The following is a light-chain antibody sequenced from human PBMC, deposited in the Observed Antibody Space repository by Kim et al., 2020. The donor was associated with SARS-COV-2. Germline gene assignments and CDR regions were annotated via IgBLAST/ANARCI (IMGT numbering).Light chain of an antibody. Sequence: SASVGDRVTITCQASQNIRIYVKWFQKKPGKAPKLLINDASTVQGGDPSRYSGGGSGTHVTFTSSSLQPEDIATYYCQQYDDLPLTFGGGTKLEI. J-gene: IGKJ4*01. V-gene: IGKV1-33*01. CDR3: QQYDDLPLT. CDR2: DAS. CDR1: QNIRIY.